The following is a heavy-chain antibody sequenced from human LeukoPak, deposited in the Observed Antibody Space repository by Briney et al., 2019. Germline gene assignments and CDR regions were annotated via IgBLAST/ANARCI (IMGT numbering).Heavy chain of an antibody. CDR1: GFTFSSYS. D-gene: IGHD4-17*01. Sequence: GGSLRLSCAASGFTFSSYSMNWVRQAPGKGLEWVSSISSSSSYIYYADSVKGRFTISRDNAKNSLYLQMNSLRAEDTAVCYCARARALYYGDYPLESVDYWGQGTLVTVSS. V-gene: IGHV3-21*01. J-gene: IGHJ4*02. CDR2: ISSSSSYI. CDR3: ARARALYYGDYPLESVDY.